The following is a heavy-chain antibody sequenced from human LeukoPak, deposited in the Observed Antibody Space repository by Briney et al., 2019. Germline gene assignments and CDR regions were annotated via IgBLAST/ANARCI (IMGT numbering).Heavy chain of an antibody. CDR2: INHSGST. Sequence: SETLSLTCAVYGGSFSGYYWSWIRQPPGKGLEWIGEINHSGSTNYNPSLKSRVTISVDTSKNQFSLKLSSVTAADTAVYYCARLGEQLWFSYWGQGTLVTVSS. V-gene: IGHV4-34*01. CDR3: ARLGEQLWFSY. CDR1: GGSFSGYY. J-gene: IGHJ4*02. D-gene: IGHD5-18*01.